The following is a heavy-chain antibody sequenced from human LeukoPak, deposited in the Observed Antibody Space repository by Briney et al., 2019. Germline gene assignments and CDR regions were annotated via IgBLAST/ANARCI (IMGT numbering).Heavy chain of an antibody. CDR3: ARHEVGATTGNAFDI. Sequence: GESLKIPCKGSGYSFTSHWIGWVRQMPGKGLEWMGIIYPGDSDTRYSPSFQGQVTISADKSISTAYLQWSSLKASDTAMYYCARHEVGATTGNAFDIWGQGTMVTVSS. CDR2: IYPGDSDT. D-gene: IGHD1-26*01. CDR1: GYSFTSHW. J-gene: IGHJ3*02. V-gene: IGHV5-51*01.